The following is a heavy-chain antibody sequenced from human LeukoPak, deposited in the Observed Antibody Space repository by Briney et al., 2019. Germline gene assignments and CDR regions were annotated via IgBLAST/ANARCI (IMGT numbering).Heavy chain of an antibody. D-gene: IGHD2-2*01. CDR2: IYSGGST. Sequence: GGSLRLSCAASGFTVSSNYMSWVRQAPGKGLEWVSVIYSGGSTYYADSVKGRFTISTDNSKNTLYLQMNSLRAEDTAVYYCARDPSSTSSDAFDIWGQGTMVTVSS. V-gene: IGHV3-66*02. CDR1: GFTVSSNY. J-gene: IGHJ3*02. CDR3: ARDPSSTSSDAFDI.